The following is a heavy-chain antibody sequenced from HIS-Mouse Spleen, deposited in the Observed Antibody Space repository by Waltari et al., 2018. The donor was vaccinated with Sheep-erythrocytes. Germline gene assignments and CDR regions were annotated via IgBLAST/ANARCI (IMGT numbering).Heavy chain of an antibody. CDR2: IYYSGST. CDR3: ARVSVAARFDY. J-gene: IGHJ4*02. V-gene: IGHV4-39*07. Sequence: QLQLQESGPGLVKPSETLSLTCTVSGGSISSCSYYWGWIRQPPGKGLEWIGSIYYSGSTYYNPSLKSRVTISVDTSKNQFSLKLSSVTAADTAVYYCARVSVAARFDYWGQGTLVTVSS. CDR1: GGSISSCSYY. D-gene: IGHD6-6*01.